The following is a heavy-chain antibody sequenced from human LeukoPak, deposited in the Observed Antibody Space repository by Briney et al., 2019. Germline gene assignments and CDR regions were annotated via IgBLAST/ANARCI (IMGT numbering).Heavy chain of an antibody. J-gene: IGHJ3*02. D-gene: IGHD2-21*02. Sequence: GGSLRLSCAASGFIFSNFAMHWIRQSPGKGLEWVAVISHEGGSQNYADSVKGRFTVSRDNFKNTLFLHLNSLRPEDTSVYYCAKDWDPPTTAIGSAAFDMWGQGTLVTVSS. CDR3: AKDWDPPTTAIGSAAFDM. CDR2: ISHEGGSQ. V-gene: IGHV3-30-3*01. CDR1: GFIFSNFA.